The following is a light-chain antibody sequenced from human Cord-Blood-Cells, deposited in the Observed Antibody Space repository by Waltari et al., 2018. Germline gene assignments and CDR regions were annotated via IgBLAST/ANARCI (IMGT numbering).Light chain of an antibody. V-gene: IGKV3-15*01. J-gene: IGKJ3*01. Sequence: EIVMTQSPATLSVSPGERATLSCRASQSVSSNLAWYQQKPGQAPRLLIYGASTRATGIPARFSGSGSGTEFTLTISSLQSEDFAVYYCQQSYSTPCTFGPGTKVDIK. CDR1: QSVSSN. CDR2: GAS. CDR3: QQSYSTPCT.